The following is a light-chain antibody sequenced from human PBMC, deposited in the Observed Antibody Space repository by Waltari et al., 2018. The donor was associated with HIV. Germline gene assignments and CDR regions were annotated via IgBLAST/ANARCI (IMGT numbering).Light chain of an antibody. CDR2: EVS. V-gene: IGLV2-14*01. J-gene: IGLJ2*01. CDR1: SRDVGDYTY. CDR3: SSYTSSSTLEGV. Sequence: QSALTQPASVSGSPGQSIPISCTRTSRDVGDYTYVSWYQQHPGKAPKPMIYEVSNRPSGVSNRFSGSKSGNTASLTISGLQAEDEADYYCSSYTSSSTLEGVFGGGTKLTVL.